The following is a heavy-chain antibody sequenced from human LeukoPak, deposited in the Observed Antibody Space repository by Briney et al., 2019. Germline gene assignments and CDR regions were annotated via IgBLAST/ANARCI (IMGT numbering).Heavy chain of an antibody. Sequence: SETLSLTCTVSGGSISSSSYCWGWIRQPPGKGLEWIGSIYYSGSTYYNPSLKSRVTISVDTSKNQFSLKLSSVTAADTAVYYCARQAWGKMALCDYWGQGTLVTVSS. CDR2: IYYSGST. J-gene: IGHJ4*02. D-gene: IGHD5-24*01. CDR1: GGSISSSSYC. CDR3: ARQAWGKMALCDY. V-gene: IGHV4-39*07.